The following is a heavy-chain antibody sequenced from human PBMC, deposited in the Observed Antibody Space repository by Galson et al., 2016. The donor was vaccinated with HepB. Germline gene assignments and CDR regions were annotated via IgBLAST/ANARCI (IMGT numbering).Heavy chain of an antibody. J-gene: IGHJ5*02. V-gene: IGHV4-31*03. D-gene: IGHD6-6*01. CDR2: MYYSGSP. Sequence: TLSLTCTVSGGSISSGAYYWSWIRQHPGKGLEWIAYMYYSGSPYYNPSLKSRVSISIDTSKNQFSLKLSSVTAADTAVYYCARAVRIAALPLGGWFDPWGQGTLVIVSS. CDR3: ARAVRIAALPLGGWFDP. CDR1: GGSISSGAYY.